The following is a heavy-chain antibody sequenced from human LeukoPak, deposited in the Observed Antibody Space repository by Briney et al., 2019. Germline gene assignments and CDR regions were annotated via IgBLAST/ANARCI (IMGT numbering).Heavy chain of an antibody. CDR3: ARSVHYSQFDY. CDR2: IYTSGST. V-gene: IGHV4-61*02. CDR1: GGSISSGSYY. J-gene: IGHJ4*02. D-gene: IGHD3-22*01. Sequence: PSETLSLTCTVSGGSISSGSYYWSWIRQPAGKGLEWIGRIYTSGSTNYNPSLKSRVTISVDTSKNQFSLKLRSVTAADTAVYYCARSVHYSQFDYWGQGTLVTVSS.